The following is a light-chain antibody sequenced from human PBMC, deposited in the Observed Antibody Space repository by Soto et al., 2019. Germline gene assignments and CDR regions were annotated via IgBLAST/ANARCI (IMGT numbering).Light chain of an antibody. CDR3: QSYDSSLRGWV. CDR1: SSNIGANYD. CDR2: GDS. J-gene: IGLJ3*02. V-gene: IGLV1-40*01. Sequence: QPVLTQPPSVSGAPGQRVTISCTGSSSNIGANYDVHWYQHLPGTAPKLLISGDSNRPLGVPDRFSGSKSGTSASLGITGLQAEDEADYYCQSYDSSLRGWVFGGGTKLTVL.